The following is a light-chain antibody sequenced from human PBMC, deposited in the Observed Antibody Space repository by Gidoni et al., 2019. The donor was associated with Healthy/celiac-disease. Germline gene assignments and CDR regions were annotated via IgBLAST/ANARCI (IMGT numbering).Light chain of an antibody. J-gene: IGKJ5*01. Sequence: ILMTQSPVSLAVSLGERATINCKSSQSVLYSSNDKNYLAWYQQKPGQPPKLLIYWASTRESGVPDRFSGSGSGTDFTLTISSLQAEDVAVYYCQQYYSTPRTFGQGTRLEIK. CDR1: QSVLYSSNDKNY. V-gene: IGKV4-1*01. CDR3: QQYYSTPRT. CDR2: WAS.